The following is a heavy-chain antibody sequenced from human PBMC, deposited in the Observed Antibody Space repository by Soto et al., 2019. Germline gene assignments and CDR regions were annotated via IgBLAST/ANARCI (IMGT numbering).Heavy chain of an antibody. J-gene: IGHJ4*02. Sequence: KDIFWVPPVHKKRLEWVSVIYSGGYTNYADSVKGRFIVSRDSPKNTLYLQMDSLRAEDTAVYYCAIEAIIVIAAAEYFLAYWRQGTPVTVFS. CDR1: KD. D-gene: IGHD3-22*01. CDR3: AIEAIIVIAAAEYFLAY. V-gene: IGHV3-66*01. CDR2: IYSGGYT.